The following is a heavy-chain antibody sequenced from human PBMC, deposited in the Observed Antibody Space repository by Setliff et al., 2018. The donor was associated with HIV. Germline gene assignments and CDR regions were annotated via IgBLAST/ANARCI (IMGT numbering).Heavy chain of an antibody. J-gene: IGHJ4*02. V-gene: IGHV4-39*01. D-gene: IGHD3-10*01. CDR2: IYYSGST. CDR1: GGSISNSRYY. CDR3: ARSYNSGSRRGSFDY. Sequence: PSETLSLTCTVSGGSISNSRYYWSWIRQPPGKGLEWIGSIYYSGSTYYNPSLKSRVTISIDTSKNQFSLNLTSVTAADTSVYYCARSYNSGSRRGSFDYWGQGTLVTVSS.